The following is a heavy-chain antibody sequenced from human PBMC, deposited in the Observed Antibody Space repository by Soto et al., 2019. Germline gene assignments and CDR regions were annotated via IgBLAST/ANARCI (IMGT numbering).Heavy chain of an antibody. J-gene: IGHJ4*02. D-gene: IGHD1-26*01. CDR3: ARDSSVGADY. CDR1: GFTVSSNY. Sequence: EVQLVESGGGLVQPGGSLRLSCAASGFTVSSNYMSWVRQAPGKGLEWVSVIYSGGSTYYADSVKGRFTISRHNSKLALYLQMNGLRAEDTAVYYCARDSSVGADYWGQGTLVTVSS. CDR2: IYSGGST. V-gene: IGHV3-53*04.